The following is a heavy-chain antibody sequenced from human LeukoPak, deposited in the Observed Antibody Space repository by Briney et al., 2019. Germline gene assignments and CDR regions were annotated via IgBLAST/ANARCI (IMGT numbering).Heavy chain of an antibody. D-gene: IGHD1-7*01. CDR2: TRDKANSYTT. Sequence: PGRSLRLSCAASGFTFSDHYMDWVRQAPGKGLEWVGRTRDKANSYTTEYAASVKGRFAISRDDSQNSLYLQMNSLKTEDTAVYYCARAGNTGTMGRRYFDYWGQGALATVSS. J-gene: IGHJ4*02. CDR3: ARAGNTGTMGRRYFDY. V-gene: IGHV3-72*01. CDR1: GFTFSDHY.